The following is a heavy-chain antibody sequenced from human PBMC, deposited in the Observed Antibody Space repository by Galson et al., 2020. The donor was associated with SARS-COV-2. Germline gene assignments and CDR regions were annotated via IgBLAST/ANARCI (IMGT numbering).Heavy chain of an antibody. CDR2: ISYDGSNK. CDR1: GFTFSSYA. V-gene: IGHV3-30-3*01. D-gene: IGHD3-10*01. Sequence: GESLKISCAASGFTFSSYAMHWVRQAPGKGLEWVAVISYDGSNKYYADSVKGRFTISRDNSKNTLYLQMNSLRAEDTAVYYCARTYGSGFDPWGQGTLVTVSS. J-gene: IGHJ5*02. CDR3: ARTYGSGFDP.